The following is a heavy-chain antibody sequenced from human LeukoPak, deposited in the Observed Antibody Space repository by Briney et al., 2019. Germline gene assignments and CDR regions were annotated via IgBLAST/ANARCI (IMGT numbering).Heavy chain of an antibody. CDR2: IYGGGRT. D-gene: IGHD3-10*01. Sequence: GGSLRLSCAASGFTVSSNYMSWVRQAPGKGLEWVSIIYGGGRTSYADSVKGRFTISRHNSKNTLYLQMNSLRAEDTAVYYCAKYGSVFYFDYWGQGTLVTVSS. J-gene: IGHJ4*02. CDR3: AKYGSVFYFDY. V-gene: IGHV3-53*04. CDR1: GFTVSSNY.